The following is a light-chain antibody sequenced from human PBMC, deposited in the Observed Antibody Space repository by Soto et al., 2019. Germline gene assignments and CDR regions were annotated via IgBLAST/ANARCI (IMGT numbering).Light chain of an antibody. CDR2: EVN. CDR3: SSYAGSSWV. Sequence: QSALTQPPSASGSPGQSVAISCTGTSSDVGGYNYVSWYQQHPGKAPKLMIYEVNKRPSGVPDRFSGSKSGNAASLTVSGLQGEDEADYYCSSYAGSSWVFGGGTKLTVL. J-gene: IGLJ3*02. CDR1: SSDVGGYNY. V-gene: IGLV2-8*01.